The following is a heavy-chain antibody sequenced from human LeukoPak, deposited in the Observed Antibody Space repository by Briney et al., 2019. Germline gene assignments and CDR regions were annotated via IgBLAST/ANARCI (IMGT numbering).Heavy chain of an antibody. D-gene: IGHD4-17*01. V-gene: IGHV4-31*03. CDR1: GGSISSGGYY. CDR3: ARVTTVTNWFDP. J-gene: IGHJ5*02. CDR2: IYYSGST. Sequence: SETLSLTCTVSGGSISSGGYYWSWIRQHPGKGLEWIGYIYYSGSTYYNPSLKSRVTISVGTSKNQFSLKLSSVTAADTAVYYCARVTTVTNWFDPWGQGTLVTVSS.